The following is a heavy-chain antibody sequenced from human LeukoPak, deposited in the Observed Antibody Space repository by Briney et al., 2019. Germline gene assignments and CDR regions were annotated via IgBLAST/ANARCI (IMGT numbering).Heavy chain of an antibody. CDR1: GFTFSTLP. Sequence: GGSLRLSCSAYGFTFSTLPMHWVRQAPGRWLEYVSGSSSNVGSTYYADSAMGRFTISRDNSKNTLYIQMSRLRPEDTAVYYCARASEWLLKFDDWGQGTLVTVSS. J-gene: IGHJ4*02. V-gene: IGHV3-64D*06. D-gene: IGHD6-19*01. CDR3: ARASEWLLKFDD. CDR2: SSSNVGST.